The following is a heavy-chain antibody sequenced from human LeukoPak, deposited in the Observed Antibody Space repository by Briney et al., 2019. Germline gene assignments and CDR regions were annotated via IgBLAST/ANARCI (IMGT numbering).Heavy chain of an antibody. CDR2: INPNSGGT. CDR3: ARLHPGIAAAGKEGFDY. CDR1: GYTFTGYY. J-gene: IGHJ4*02. Sequence: GASVKVSCKASGYTFTGYYMHWVRQAPGQGPEWMGWINPNSGGTNYAQKFQGRVTMTRDTSISTAYMELSRLRSDDTAVYYCARLHPGIAAAGKEGFDYWGQGTLVTVSS. D-gene: IGHD6-13*01. V-gene: IGHV1-2*02.